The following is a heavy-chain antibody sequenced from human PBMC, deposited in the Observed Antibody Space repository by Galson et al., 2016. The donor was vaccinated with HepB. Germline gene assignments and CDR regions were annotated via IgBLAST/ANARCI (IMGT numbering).Heavy chain of an antibody. CDR3: ASRIPGANPFDY. V-gene: IGHV3-23*01. CDR2: ISGSGGST. Sequence: SLRLSCAASGFTFSSYAMSWVRQAPGKGLEWVSSISGSGGSTYYADSVKGRFTISRDNSDNTLYLQMNSLRAEDTAVYYGASRIPGANPFDYWGQGTLVTVSS. CDR1: GFTFSSYA. D-gene: IGHD1-26*01. J-gene: IGHJ4*02.